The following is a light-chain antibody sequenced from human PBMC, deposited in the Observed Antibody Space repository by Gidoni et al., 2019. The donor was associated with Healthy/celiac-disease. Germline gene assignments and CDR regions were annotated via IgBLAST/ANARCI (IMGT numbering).Light chain of an antibody. Sequence: ATLSCRASQSVSSYFAWYQQKPGNAPRLLIYEASNRATGIPARFSGSGSGTDFTLTISSLEPEDFAVYYCQQRSNWPRTFGQGTKVEIK. J-gene: IGKJ1*01. V-gene: IGKV3-11*01. CDR1: QSVSSY. CDR3: QQRSNWPRT. CDR2: EAS.